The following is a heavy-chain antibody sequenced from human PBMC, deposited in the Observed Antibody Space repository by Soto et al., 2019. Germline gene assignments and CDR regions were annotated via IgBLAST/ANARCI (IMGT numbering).Heavy chain of an antibody. V-gene: IGHV3-23*01. D-gene: IGHD3-10*01. Sequence: EVQLLESGGDLVQPGGSLRLSCAASGFTFSSYAMSWVRQAPGKGLEWVSATSHNGGNTYYADSVKGRFTISRDNSKNTLFLHMNRLRVEDTAIYYCARVVKGLRGVISRFEYWGQGTLVTVSS. CDR2: TSHNGGNT. CDR3: ARVVKGLRGVISRFEY. CDR1: GFTFSSYA. J-gene: IGHJ4*02.